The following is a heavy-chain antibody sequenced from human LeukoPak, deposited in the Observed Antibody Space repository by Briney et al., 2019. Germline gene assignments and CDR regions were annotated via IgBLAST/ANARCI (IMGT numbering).Heavy chain of an antibody. CDR3: AKSRGEQLYFRDSDY. CDR2: VRYDGSNK. J-gene: IGHJ4*02. Sequence: GGSLRLSCSASGFTLSRYGMHWVRQAPGKGLQWVAFVRYDGSNKYYADSVKGRFAMSRDNSKNTLYLQMNSLRAEDTAVYYCAKSRGEQLYFRDSDYWGQGTLVTVAS. CDR1: GFTLSRYG. V-gene: IGHV3-30*02. D-gene: IGHD1/OR15-1a*01.